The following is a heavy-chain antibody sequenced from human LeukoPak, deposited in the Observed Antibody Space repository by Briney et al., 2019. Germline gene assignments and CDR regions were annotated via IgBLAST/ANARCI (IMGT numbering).Heavy chain of an antibody. CDR3: ARVDTVMAYYFDL. Sequence: GGSLRLSCAASGXTFSSYAMSWVRQAPGKGLEWVSTIYSGGTTYYADSVMGRFTISRHNSRNTLYLQMSSLRAEDTAVYYCARVDTVMAYYFDLWGQGTLVTVSS. CDR1: GXTFSSYA. V-gene: IGHV3-53*04. CDR2: IYSGGTT. J-gene: IGHJ4*02. D-gene: IGHD5-18*01.